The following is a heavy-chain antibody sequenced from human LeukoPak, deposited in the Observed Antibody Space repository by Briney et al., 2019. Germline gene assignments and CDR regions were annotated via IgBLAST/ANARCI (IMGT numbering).Heavy chain of an antibody. J-gene: IGHJ4*02. CDR3: ARRGSGDFDF. Sequence: GGSLRLSCAASGFTFSSYAMSWVRQAPGKGLKWVTLISDDGSRIYYADSADSVKGRFTISRDNSKNTVYLQMNSLRTEDTAVYYCARRGSGDFDFWGQGTLVTVSS. D-gene: IGHD3-10*01. CDR2: ISDDGSRIYY. CDR1: GFTFSSYA. V-gene: IGHV3-30*03.